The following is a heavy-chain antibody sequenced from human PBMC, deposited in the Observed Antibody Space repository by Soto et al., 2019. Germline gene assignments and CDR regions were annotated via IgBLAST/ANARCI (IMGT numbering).Heavy chain of an antibody. J-gene: IGHJ4*02. D-gene: IGHD3-16*02. CDR1: GGSINSGDYY. V-gene: IGHV4-30-4*01. CDR2: ISYSGTT. CDR3: ARTNYDYVWGSYRFDS. Sequence: QVQLQESGPGLVKPSQTLSLTCTVSGGSINSGDYYWGWIRQPPGKGLHWMGYISYSGTTYYKPPIRSRITISLGTPKNQFSLRLASVTAADTAVYYCARTNYDYVWGSYRFDSWGQGTLVTVSS.